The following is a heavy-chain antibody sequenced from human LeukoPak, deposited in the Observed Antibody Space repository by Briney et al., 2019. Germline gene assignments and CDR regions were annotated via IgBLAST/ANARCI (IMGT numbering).Heavy chain of an antibody. J-gene: IGHJ3*02. Sequence: GGSLRLSCAASGFTFDDYAMHWVRQAPGKGLEWVSGISWNSGSIGYADSVKGRFTISGDNAKNSLYLQMNSLRAEDTALYYCAKARTYYYDSSGYWNAFDIWGQGTMVTVSS. CDR3: AKARTYYYDSSGYWNAFDI. CDR2: ISWNSGSI. CDR1: GFTFDDYA. D-gene: IGHD3-22*01. V-gene: IGHV3-9*01.